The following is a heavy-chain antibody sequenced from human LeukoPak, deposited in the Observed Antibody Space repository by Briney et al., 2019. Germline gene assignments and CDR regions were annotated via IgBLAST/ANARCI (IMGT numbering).Heavy chain of an antibody. CDR2: ISGSGGGT. CDR1: GFTFSSYA. Sequence: PGGSLRLSCAASGFTFSSYAMSWVRQAPGKGLEWVSAISGSGGGTYYADSVKGRFTISRDNSKNTLYLQMNSLKTEDTAVYYCTTDIRPYDFWSGYSTLNWYFDLWGRGTLVTVSS. D-gene: IGHD3-3*01. V-gene: IGHV3-23*01. CDR3: TTDIRPYDFWSGYSTLNWYFDL. J-gene: IGHJ2*01.